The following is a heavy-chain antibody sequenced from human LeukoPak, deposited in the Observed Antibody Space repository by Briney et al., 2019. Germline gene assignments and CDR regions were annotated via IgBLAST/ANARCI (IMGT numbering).Heavy chain of an antibody. D-gene: IGHD6-25*01. J-gene: IGHJ4*02. V-gene: IGHV4-38-2*02. CDR1: AYSISSGFY. CDR2: IYHSGNT. CDR3: ARQGGYGRDFDY. Sequence: SETLSLTCTVSAYSISSGFYWGWIRQPPGKGLEWIGSIYHSGNTYYNPSLKSRVTTSVDTSKNQFSLNLSSVTAADTAVYYCARQGGYGRDFDYWGQGTLVTVSS.